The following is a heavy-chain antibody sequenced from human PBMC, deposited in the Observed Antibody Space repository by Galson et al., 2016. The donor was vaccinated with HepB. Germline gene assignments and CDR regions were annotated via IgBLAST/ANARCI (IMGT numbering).Heavy chain of an antibody. D-gene: IGHD5-18*01. CDR2: FDSEDGEK. V-gene: IGHV1-24*01. Sequence: SVKVSCKVSGYTVTELSMHWVRQAPGKGLEWMGGFDSEDGEKIYAQKFQGRVTMTEDTSTDTAYMELSSLRSEDTAVYHCAAGGAAMVFDYWGQGTLVTVSS. CDR3: AAGGAAMVFDY. J-gene: IGHJ4*02. CDR1: GYTVTELS.